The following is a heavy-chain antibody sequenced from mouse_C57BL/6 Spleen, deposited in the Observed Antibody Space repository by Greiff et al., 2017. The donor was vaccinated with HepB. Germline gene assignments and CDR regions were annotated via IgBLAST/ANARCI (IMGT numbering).Heavy chain of an antibody. V-gene: IGHV1-69*01. CDR2: IDPSDSYT. D-gene: IGHD2-5*01. Sequence: QVQLKQPGAELVMPGASVKLSCKASGYTFTSYWMHWVKQRPGQGLEWIGEIDPSDSYTNYNQKFKGKSTLTVDKSSSTAYMQLSSLTSEDSAVYYCARLGYSNYYAMDYWGQGTSVTVSS. J-gene: IGHJ4*01. CDR1: GYTFTSYW. CDR3: ARLGYSNYYAMDY.